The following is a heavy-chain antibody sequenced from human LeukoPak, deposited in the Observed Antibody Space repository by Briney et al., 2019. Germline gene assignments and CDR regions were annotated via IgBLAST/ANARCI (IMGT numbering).Heavy chain of an antibody. CDR3: ARVGYSYGYSDY. CDR2: FDPEDGET. V-gene: IGHV1-24*01. D-gene: IGHD5-18*01. J-gene: IGHJ4*02. Sequence: ASVKVSCKVSGYTLTELSMHWVRQAPGKGLEWMGGFDPEDGETIYAQKFQGRVTMTEDTSTDTAYMELSSLRSEDTAVYYCARVGYSYGYSDYWGQGTLVTVSS. CDR1: GYTLTELS.